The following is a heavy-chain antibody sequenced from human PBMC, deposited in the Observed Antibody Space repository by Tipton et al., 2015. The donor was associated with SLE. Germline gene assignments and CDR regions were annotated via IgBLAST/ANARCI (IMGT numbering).Heavy chain of an antibody. CDR2: INTYNGNT. J-gene: IGHJ2*01. CDR3: ARDLSSSWNWYFDL. V-gene: IGHV1-18*01. CDR1: GYTFTTYG. Sequence: QLVQSGAEVKNPGASVKVSCKASGYTFTTYGISWVRQAPGQGLESMGWINTYNGNTKYAQKFQGRITMTTDTSTGTAYMELKSLRSDDTAVYYCARDLSSSWNWYFDLWGRGTLVTVSS. D-gene: IGHD6-13*01.